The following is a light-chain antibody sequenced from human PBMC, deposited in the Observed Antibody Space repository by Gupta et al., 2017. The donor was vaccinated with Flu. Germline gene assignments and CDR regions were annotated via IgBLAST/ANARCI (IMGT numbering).Light chain of an antibody. V-gene: IGLV2-14*01. Sequence: QSALTQPASVSGPPGQSITVACTGTNSDVGGYNYVSWYQQHPGKAPKLMIYGISNRPSGVSNRFSGSRSGNTASLTISGLQAEDEADYYCSSYAGSGSVFGGGTKLTVL. CDR3: SSYAGSGSV. CDR2: GIS. J-gene: IGLJ3*02. CDR1: NSDVGGYNY.